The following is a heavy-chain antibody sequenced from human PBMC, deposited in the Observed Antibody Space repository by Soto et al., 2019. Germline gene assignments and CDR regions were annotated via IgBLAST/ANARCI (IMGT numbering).Heavy chain of an antibody. J-gene: IGHJ4*02. V-gene: IGHV1-18*01. CDR3: ARCGNWNSASDY. Sequence: QVQLVQSGAEVKNPGASVKVSCEASGYTFTSSGFTWVRQAPGQGLEWMGWISTYNGNTNYAQKLQGRVTMTTDTSTSTAYTELGSLRSDDTAVYYCARCGNWNSASDYCGQGTLVTVSS. CDR2: ISTYNGNT. D-gene: IGHD1-7*01. CDR1: GYTFTSSG.